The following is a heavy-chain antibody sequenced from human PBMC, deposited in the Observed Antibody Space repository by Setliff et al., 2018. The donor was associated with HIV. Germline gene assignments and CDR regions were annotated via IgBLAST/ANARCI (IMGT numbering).Heavy chain of an antibody. Sequence: LRLSCAASGFTFDDYAMHWGRQTPGKGLEWVAGITWNSGTIAYADSVEGRFTISRDNAKNHLYLQMNSLRVEDTAVFYCVTDRDGYNHWGHGTLVTVSS. CDR1: GFTFDDYA. CDR2: ITWNSGTI. J-gene: IGHJ4*01. D-gene: IGHD5-12*01. V-gene: IGHV3-9*01. CDR3: VTDRDGYNH.